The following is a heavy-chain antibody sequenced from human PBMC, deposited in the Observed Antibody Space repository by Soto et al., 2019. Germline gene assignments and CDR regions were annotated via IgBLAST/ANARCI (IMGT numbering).Heavy chain of an antibody. Sequence: ASVKVSSKASGYTFTSYAMHGVCQSPGQRLEWMGWINAGNGNTKYSQKFQGRVTITRDTSASTAYMELSSLRSEDTAVYYCASFVAVAGTRGIWFDPWGQGTLVTVSS. CDR2: INAGNGNT. J-gene: IGHJ5*02. D-gene: IGHD6-19*01. CDR1: GYTFTSYA. CDR3: ASFVAVAGTRGIWFDP. V-gene: IGHV1-3*01.